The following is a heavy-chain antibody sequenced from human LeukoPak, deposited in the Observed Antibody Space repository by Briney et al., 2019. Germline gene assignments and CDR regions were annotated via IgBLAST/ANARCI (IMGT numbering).Heavy chain of an antibody. J-gene: IGHJ3*02. Sequence: PGGSLRLSCAASGFTFSSYAMHWVRQAPGKGLEWVAVISYDGSNKYYADSVKGRFTISRDNSENTVYLQINSLRPEDTAVYYCARGTYSSGRCDVFDIWGQGTMVTVSS. CDR1: GFTFSSYA. CDR3: ARGTYSSGRCDVFDI. V-gene: IGHV3-30-3*01. CDR2: ISYDGSNK. D-gene: IGHD6-19*01.